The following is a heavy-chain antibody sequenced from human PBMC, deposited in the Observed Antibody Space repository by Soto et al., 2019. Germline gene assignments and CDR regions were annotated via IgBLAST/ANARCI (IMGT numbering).Heavy chain of an antibody. V-gene: IGHV4-4*02. CDR3: VREREEGAAFDS. J-gene: IGHJ4*02. CDR2: IYPNGHT. Sequence: QVQLQESGPGLVKPSGTLSLTCSVSGGSINSNNWWIWVRQSPNKGLEWIGEIYPNGHTFYNPSLRSRITMSIDKSSNQSSLMLTSMTAADTAVYYCVREREEGAAFDSWGQGTLVTVSS. CDR1: GGSINSNNW. D-gene: IGHD1-26*01.